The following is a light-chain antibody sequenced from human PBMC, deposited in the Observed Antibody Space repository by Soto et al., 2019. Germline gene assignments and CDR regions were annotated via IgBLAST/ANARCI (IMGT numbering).Light chain of an antibody. V-gene: IGLV1-36*01. CDR3: ATWDDSLNGYV. J-gene: IGLJ7*01. CDR1: SSNIGNNA. Sequence: QSVLTQPPSVSDAPRQRVTISCSGSSSNIGNNAVNWYQQLPGQAPKLLIYYNDLLPSGVSDRFSGSKSGPSASLAISGLQSEDEADYYCATWDDSLNGYVFGSGTQLTVL. CDR2: YND.